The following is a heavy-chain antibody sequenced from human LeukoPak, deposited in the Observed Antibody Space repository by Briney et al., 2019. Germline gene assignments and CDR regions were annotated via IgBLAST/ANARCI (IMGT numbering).Heavy chain of an antibody. V-gene: IGHV3-7*01. J-gene: IGHJ4*02. D-gene: IGHD4/OR15-4a*01. Sequence: TGGSLRLPCAASGFIFSDYWMSWVRQAPGKGLEWVGSIEQDGNEKNYVDSVEGRFTISRDNAHNSLFLQMHSLRADDTAVYYCARASVLGPNTDYWGQGTLVTVSS. CDR2: IEQDGNEK. CDR1: GFIFSDYW. CDR3: ARASVLGPNTDY.